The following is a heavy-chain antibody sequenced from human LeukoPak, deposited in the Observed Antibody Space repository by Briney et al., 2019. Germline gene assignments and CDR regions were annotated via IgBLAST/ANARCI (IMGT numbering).Heavy chain of an antibody. CDR1: GFTFSSYW. D-gene: IGHD5-24*01. CDR2: IKQVGSKK. CDR3: TRVGYIDEGIDY. Sequence: GGSLRLSCAASGFTFSSYWMHWVRQAPGKGLEWVANIKQVGSKKSYVDSVKGRFTISRDDAKNSLYLQMNSLRAEDTAIYYCTRVGYIDEGIDYWGQGTLVTVSS. V-gene: IGHV3-7*04. J-gene: IGHJ4*02.